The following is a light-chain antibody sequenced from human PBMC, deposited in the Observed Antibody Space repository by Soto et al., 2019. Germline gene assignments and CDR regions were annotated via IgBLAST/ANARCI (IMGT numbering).Light chain of an antibody. J-gene: IGLJ1*01. CDR1: SSDVGSGNV. Sequence: QSALTQPASVSGSPGQSITISCTGASSDVGSGNVVSWYQHYPGKAPQLIIFEGFKRPSGVSSRFSGSKSGNTASLTISGLQPEDEAEYYCCSHAGSDTYVFGTGTKVTVL. CDR3: CSHAGSDTYV. V-gene: IGLV2-23*01. CDR2: EGF.